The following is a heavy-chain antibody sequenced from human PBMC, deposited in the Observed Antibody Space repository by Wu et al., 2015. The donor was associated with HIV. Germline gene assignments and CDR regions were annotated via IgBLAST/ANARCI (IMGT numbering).Heavy chain of an antibody. D-gene: IGHD3-22*01. CDR1: GYTFTGYY. V-gene: IGHV1-2*02. CDR3: ARVADSSGYLEYFQH. Sequence: QVQLVQSGAEVKKPGASVKVSCKASGYTFTGYYMHWVRQAPGQGLEWMGWINPNSGGTNYAQKFQGRVTMTRDTSISTAYMELSRLRSDDTAVYYCARVADSSGYLEYFQHWGQGTLVTVSS. CDR2: INPNSGGT. J-gene: IGHJ1*01.